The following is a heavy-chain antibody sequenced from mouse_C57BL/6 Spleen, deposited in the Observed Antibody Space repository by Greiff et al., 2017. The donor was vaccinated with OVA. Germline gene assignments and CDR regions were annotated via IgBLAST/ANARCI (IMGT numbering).Heavy chain of an antibody. CDR1: GFSLTSYG. CDR3: ARNPSDYYGSSYYFDY. V-gene: IGHV2-2*01. D-gene: IGHD1-1*01. Sequence: VQLQQSGPGLVQPSQSLSITCTVSGFSLTSYGVHWVRQSPGKGLEWLGVIWSGGSTDYNAAFISRLSISKDNSKSQVFFKMNRLQADDTAIYYCARNPSDYYGSSYYFDYWGQGTTLTVSS. J-gene: IGHJ2*01. CDR2: IWSGGST.